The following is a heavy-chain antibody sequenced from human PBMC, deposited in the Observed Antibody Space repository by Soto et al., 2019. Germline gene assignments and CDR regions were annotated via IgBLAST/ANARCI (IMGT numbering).Heavy chain of an antibody. CDR1: GFTFDDYA. Sequence: EVQLVESGGGLLQHGRSLRLSCAASGFTFDDYAMHWVRQAPGKGMDWVSGISWNSGSIGYEDSVKGRFTISSDTAKDSLYLQMNSLRAEATALYYCAKDRGGSGSYYDYWGQGTLVTVSS. CDR2: ISWNSGSI. V-gene: IGHV3-9*01. CDR3: AKDRGGSGSYYDY. D-gene: IGHD3-10*01. J-gene: IGHJ4*02.